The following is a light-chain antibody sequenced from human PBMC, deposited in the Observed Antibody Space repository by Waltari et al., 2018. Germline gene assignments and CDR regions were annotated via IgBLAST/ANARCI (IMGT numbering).Light chain of an antibody. CDR3: TSFTSSSTIV. CDR1: SSDVGGYNY. J-gene: IGLJ2*01. Sequence: QSALTQPASVSGSPGQSIPIPCTGSSSDVGGYNYVPWYQQHPGKAPKLIISDVNKRPSGVSNRFSGSKSDNTASLTISGLQAEDEAHYYCTSFTSSSTIVFGGGTKLTVL. CDR2: DVN. V-gene: IGLV2-14*03.